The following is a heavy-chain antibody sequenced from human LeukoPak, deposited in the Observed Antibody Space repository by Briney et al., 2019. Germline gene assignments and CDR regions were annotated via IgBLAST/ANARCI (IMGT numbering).Heavy chain of an antibody. V-gene: IGHV3-23*01. CDR3: ARGLPFSGGYEGAPFDI. D-gene: IGHD1-26*01. J-gene: IGHJ3*02. CDR1: GFTFSSYA. Sequence: PGGSLRLSCAASGFTFSSYAMSWVRQAPGRGLEWVSAISGSGGSTYYADSVKGRFTISRDNAKNSLYLQVNSLRAEDTAVYYCARGLPFSGGYEGAPFDIWGQGTMVTVSS. CDR2: ISGSGGST.